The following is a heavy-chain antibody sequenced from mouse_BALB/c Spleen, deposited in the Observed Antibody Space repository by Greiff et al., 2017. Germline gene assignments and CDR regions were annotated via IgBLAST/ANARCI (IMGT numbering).Heavy chain of an antibody. CDR1: GYTFTSYW. V-gene: IGHV1-69*02. Sequence: QVQLQQPGAELVRPGASVKLSCKASGYTFTSYWINWVKQRPGQGLEWIGNIYPSDSYTNYNQKFKDKATLTVDKSSSTAYMQLSSPTSEDSAVYYCNDRGYWGQGTTLTVSS. D-gene: IGHD2-12*01. CDR2: IYPSDSYT. J-gene: IGHJ2*01. CDR3: NDRGY.